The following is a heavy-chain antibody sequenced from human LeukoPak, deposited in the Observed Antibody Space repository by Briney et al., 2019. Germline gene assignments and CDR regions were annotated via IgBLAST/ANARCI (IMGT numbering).Heavy chain of an antibody. J-gene: IGHJ4*02. CDR3: ARMRWFGELNYFDY. Sequence: GGSLRLSCAASGFTVSSNYMSWVRQAPGKGLEWVSVIYSGGSTYYADSVKGRFTISRDNSKNTLYLLMNSLRAEDTAVYYCARMRWFGELNYFDYWGQGTLVTVSS. V-gene: IGHV3-66*01. D-gene: IGHD3-10*01. CDR1: GFTVSSNY. CDR2: IYSGGST.